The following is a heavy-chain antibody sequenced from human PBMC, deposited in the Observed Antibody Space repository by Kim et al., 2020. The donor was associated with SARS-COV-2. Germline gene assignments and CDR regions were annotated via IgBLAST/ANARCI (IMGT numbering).Heavy chain of an antibody. Sequence: SETLSLTCTVSGGSISSGSYYWSWIRQPAGKGLEWIGRIYTSGSTNYNPSLKSPVTISVDTSKNQFSLTLGSVTAAGTAVCYCARAKFLWVGDQTTGPYYYGMDVWGQGTTVTASS. CDR3: ARAKFLWVGDQTTGPYYYGMDV. D-gene: IGHD3-10*01. J-gene: IGHJ6*02. V-gene: IGHV4-61*02. CDR1: GGSISSGSYY. CDR2: IYTSGST.